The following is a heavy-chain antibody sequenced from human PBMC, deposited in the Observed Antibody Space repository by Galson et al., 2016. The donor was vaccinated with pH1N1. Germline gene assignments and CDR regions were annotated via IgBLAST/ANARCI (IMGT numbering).Heavy chain of an antibody. J-gene: IGHJ5*02. Sequence: ETLSLTCTVSGDSITNYYWNWIRQPPGKGLEWIGFIYYSGSINHYNPSLKSRVTISVDTSKNQFSLKLSSVTATDTAVYYCARHAWDYGDYVGGEYDSWGQGTLVTVSS. CDR2: IYYSGSI. CDR3: ARHAWDYGDYVGGEYDS. V-gene: IGHV4-59*08. CDR1: GDSITNYY. D-gene: IGHD4-17*01.